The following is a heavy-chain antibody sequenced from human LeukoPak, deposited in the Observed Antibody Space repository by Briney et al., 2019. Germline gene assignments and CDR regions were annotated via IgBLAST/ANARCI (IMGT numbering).Heavy chain of an antibody. CDR2: INPNRGGT. D-gene: IGHD1-26*01. V-gene: IGHV1-2*02. CDR1: GFTFTAYY. J-gene: IGHJ5*02. Sequence: GASVKVSCKASGFTFTAYYMHWVRQAPGQRLEWMGWINPNRGGTNYAQNFRGRVIMTWDTSISTAYMELSRLRSDDTAVYYCARVPIVGAANWFDPWGQGTLVTVSS. CDR3: ARVPIVGAANWFDP.